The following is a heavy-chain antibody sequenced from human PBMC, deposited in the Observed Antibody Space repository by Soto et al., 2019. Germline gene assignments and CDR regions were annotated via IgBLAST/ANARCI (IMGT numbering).Heavy chain of an antibody. J-gene: IGHJ4*02. CDR2: IYRTGST. CDR3: ASRDPGTSVDY. CDR1: GGSFTSNNW. Sequence: SETLSLTCAVSGGSFTSNNWWTWVRQPPGQGLEWIGEIYRTGSTNYKPSLKSRVTISLDKSENQFSLKVTSLTAADTAVYYCASRDPGTSVDYWGQGTLVTVSS. D-gene: IGHD1-7*01. V-gene: IGHV4-4*02.